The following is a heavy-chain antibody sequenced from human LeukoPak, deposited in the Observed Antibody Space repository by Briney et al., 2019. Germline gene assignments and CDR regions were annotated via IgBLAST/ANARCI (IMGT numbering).Heavy chain of an antibody. V-gene: IGHV1-69*13. J-gene: IGHJ6*02. D-gene: IGHD5-18*01. CDR1: GGTFISYA. Sequence: SVKVSCKASGGTFISYATSWVRQAPGQGLEWMGGIIPIFGTANYAQKFQGRVTITADESTSTAYMELSSLRSEDTAVYYCARGRYMPKRYYYYGMDVWGQGTTVTVSS. CDR2: IIPIFGTA. CDR3: ARGRYMPKRYYYYGMDV.